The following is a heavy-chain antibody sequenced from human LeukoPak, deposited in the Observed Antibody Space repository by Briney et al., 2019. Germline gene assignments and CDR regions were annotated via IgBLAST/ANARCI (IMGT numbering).Heavy chain of an antibody. J-gene: IGHJ4*02. Sequence: TPSETLSLTCTVSGGSISSSSYYWGWIRQPPGKGLEWIGSIYYSGSTYYNPSLKSRVTISVDTSKNQFSLKLSSVTAADTAVYYCARRITMVRGVMWDTFDYRGQGTLVTVSS. CDR2: IYYSGST. CDR1: GGSISSSSYY. CDR3: ARRITMVRGVMWDTFDY. V-gene: IGHV4-39*01. D-gene: IGHD3-10*01.